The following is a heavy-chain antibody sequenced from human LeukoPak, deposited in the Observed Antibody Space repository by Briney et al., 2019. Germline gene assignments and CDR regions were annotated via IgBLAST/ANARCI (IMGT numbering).Heavy chain of an antibody. J-gene: IGHJ6*03. CDR3: TTDPLWFGELLGENYYMDV. CDR1: GFTFSYYS. V-gene: IGHV3-21*03. D-gene: IGHD3-10*01. Sequence: PGGSLRLSCAASGFTFSYYSMNWVRQAPGKGLEWVSSISSSSNYIYYADSVKGRFAISRDNAKNSLYLQMNSLKTEDTAVYYCTTDPLWFGELLGENYYMDVWGKGTTVTISS. CDR2: ISSSSNYI.